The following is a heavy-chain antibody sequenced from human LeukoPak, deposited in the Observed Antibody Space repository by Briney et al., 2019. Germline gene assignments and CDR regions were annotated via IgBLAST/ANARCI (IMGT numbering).Heavy chain of an antibody. J-gene: IGHJ3*02. CDR2: IYPGDSDT. D-gene: IGHD3-10*01. Sequence: GESLKISCKGSGYSFSNYWIGWVRQMPGKGLEWMGIIYPGDSDTRYSPSFQGQVTISADKSISTAYLQWSSLKASDTAMYHCASPYYYGSGSYYHAFDIWGQGTMVTFSS. V-gene: IGHV5-51*01. CDR3: ASPYYYGSGSYYHAFDI. CDR1: GYSFSNYW.